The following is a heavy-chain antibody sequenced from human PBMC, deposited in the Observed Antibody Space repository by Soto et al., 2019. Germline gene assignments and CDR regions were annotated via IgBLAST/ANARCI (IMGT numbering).Heavy chain of an antibody. J-gene: IGHJ4*02. CDR3: AREHSSSSKNY. CDR2: IIPILGIA. V-gene: IGHV1-69*08. Sequence: QVQLVQSGAEVKKPGSSVKVSCKASGGTFSSYTISWVRQAPGQGLEWMGRIIPILGIANYAQKFQGRVTITADKSTSSAYMELSSLRSEDTAVYYCAREHSSSSKNYWCQGTLVTVSS. D-gene: IGHD6-6*01. CDR1: GGTFSSYT.